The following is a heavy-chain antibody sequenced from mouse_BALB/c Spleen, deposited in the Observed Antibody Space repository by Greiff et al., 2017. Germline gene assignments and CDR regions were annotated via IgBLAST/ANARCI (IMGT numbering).Heavy chain of an antibody. CDR1: GFTFSDYG. CDR2: ISNLAYSI. D-gene: IGHD2-4*01. Sequence: EVNVVESGGGLVQPGGSRKLSCAASGFTFSDYGMAWVRQAPGKGPEWVAFISNLAYSIYYADTVTGRFTISRENAKNTLYLEMSSLRSEDTAMYYCARAGDYAFAYWGQGTLVTVSA. CDR3: ARAGDYAFAY. J-gene: IGHJ3*01. V-gene: IGHV5-15*02.